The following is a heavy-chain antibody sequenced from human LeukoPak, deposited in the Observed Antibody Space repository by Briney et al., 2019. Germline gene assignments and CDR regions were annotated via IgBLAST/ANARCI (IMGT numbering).Heavy chain of an antibody. J-gene: IGHJ3*02. CDR3: ARPITMIVVATPWKDAFDI. V-gene: IGHV1-2*06. CDR2: INPNSGGT. D-gene: IGHD3-22*01. Sequence: ASVKVPCKASGYTFTGYYMHWVRQAPGQGLEWMGRINPNSGGTNYAQKFQGRVTMTRDTSISTAYMELSRLRSDDTAVYYCARPITMIVVATPWKDAFDIWAKGQWSPSLQ. CDR1: GYTFTGYY.